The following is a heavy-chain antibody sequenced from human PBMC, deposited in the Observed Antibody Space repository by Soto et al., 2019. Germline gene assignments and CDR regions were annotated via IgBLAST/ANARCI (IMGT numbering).Heavy chain of an antibody. D-gene: IGHD6-6*01. CDR3: ARDRVYQV. J-gene: IGHJ6*02. CDR1: GGSINSVGHY. V-gene: IGHV4-31*03. CDR2: IFNSGTI. Sequence: QVQLQESGPGLVKPSQTLSLTCTVSGGSINSVGHYWSWIRQHPGKGLEWIGYIFNSGTIYYNPSLKSRVTNSVDTSKNQCSLKLNSVTAADTAVYYCARDRVYQVWGQGTTVTVSS.